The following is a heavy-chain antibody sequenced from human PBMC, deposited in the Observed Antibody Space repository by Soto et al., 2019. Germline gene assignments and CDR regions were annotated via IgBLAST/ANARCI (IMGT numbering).Heavy chain of an antibody. CDR1: GVTLMSHA. Sequence: WESXKLACAASGVTLMSHAVDGFRHAPGKGLEWVSGIIGSGDRTYYADSVKGRFTISRDNTKNTVFLKMNSLRAEDTAIYYCAKDFRPTVTTSCFAYWGQGTLVTVSS. J-gene: IGHJ4*02. CDR2: IIGSGDRT. V-gene: IGHV3-23*01. CDR3: AKDFRPTVTTSCFAY. D-gene: IGHD4-17*01.